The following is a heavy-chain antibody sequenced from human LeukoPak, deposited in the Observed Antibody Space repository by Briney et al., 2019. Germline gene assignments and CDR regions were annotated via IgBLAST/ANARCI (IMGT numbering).Heavy chain of an antibody. CDR1: GFTFDDYA. CDR2: ISWNSGSI. V-gene: IGHV3-9*01. CDR3: AKMAHYYYYGMDV. J-gene: IGHJ6*02. D-gene: IGHD5-24*01. Sequence: GGSLRLSCAASGFTFDDYAMHWVRHAPGKGLEWVSGISWNSGSIGYADSVKGRFTISRDNAKNSLYLQMNSLRAEDTALYYCAKMAHYYYYGMDVWGQGTTVTVSS.